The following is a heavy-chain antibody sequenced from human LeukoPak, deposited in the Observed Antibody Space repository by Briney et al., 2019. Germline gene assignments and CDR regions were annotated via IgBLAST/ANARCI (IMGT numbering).Heavy chain of an antibody. V-gene: IGHV1-2*02. CDR1: GYTFTDYY. Sequence: ASVKVSCKASGYTFTDYYMHWMRQAPGLGLEWMGWINPSSGDTDYAQKFQGRVTMTRDTSIGTANMELSSLRSDDTAVYHCAKMAGGDYYDAFDIWGQGTMVTVSS. CDR2: INPSSGDT. D-gene: IGHD2-21*02. J-gene: IGHJ3*02. CDR3: AKMAGGDYYDAFDI.